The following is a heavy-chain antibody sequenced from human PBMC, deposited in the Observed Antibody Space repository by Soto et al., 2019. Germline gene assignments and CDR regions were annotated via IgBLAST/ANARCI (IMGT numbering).Heavy chain of an antibody. J-gene: IGHJ4*02. D-gene: IGHD6-13*01. Sequence: GSLRLSCAASGFIFSNYAMSWVRQGPGKGLEWVSVIGGEAVSTNCADSVKGRCTVSRDNSKNTVYLQLDSLRDDDTAVYYCAKTAAGRTRYDYWGQGTLVTVSS. CDR1: GFIFSNYA. CDR2: IGGEAVST. CDR3: AKTAAGRTRYDY. V-gene: IGHV3-23*01.